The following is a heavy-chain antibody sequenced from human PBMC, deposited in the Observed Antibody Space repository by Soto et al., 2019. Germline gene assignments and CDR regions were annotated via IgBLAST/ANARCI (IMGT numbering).Heavy chain of an antibody. CDR1: GFTFDDYA. Sequence: EVQLVESGGGLVQPGRSLRLSCAASGFTFDDYAMHWVRQAPGKGLEWVSGISWNSGSICYADSVKGRFTISRDKAKNSLYLQMNSLRAEDTALYYCAKDGGSSWYYYYGMDVWGQGTTVTVSS. CDR3: AKDGGSSWYYYYGMDV. J-gene: IGHJ6*02. CDR2: ISWNSGSI. D-gene: IGHD6-13*01. V-gene: IGHV3-9*01.